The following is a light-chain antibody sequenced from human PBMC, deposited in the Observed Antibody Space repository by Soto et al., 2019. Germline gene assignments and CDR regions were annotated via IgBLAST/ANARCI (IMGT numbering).Light chain of an antibody. CDR1: SSDVGGYKY. CDR3: YSYAGSYTNV. V-gene: IGLV2-11*01. J-gene: IGLJ1*01. CDR2: DVS. Sequence: QSALTQPRSVSGSPGQSVTISCTGTSSDVGGYKYVSWYQHHPGKAPKLMIYDVSKRPSGVPDRFSGSKSGNTASLTISGLQAEDEADYYCYSYAGSYTNVFGTGTKLTVL.